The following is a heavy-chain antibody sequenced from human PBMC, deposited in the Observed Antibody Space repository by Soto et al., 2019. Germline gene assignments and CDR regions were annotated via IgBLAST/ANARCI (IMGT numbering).Heavy chain of an antibody. CDR3: ARHGRLLGYCSSTSCYTNAFDI. CDR2: IDPSDSYT. CDR1: GYSFTSYW. J-gene: IGHJ3*02. D-gene: IGHD2-2*02. Sequence: GESLKISCNGSGYSFTSYWISWVRQMPGKGLEWMGRIDPSDSYTNYSPSFQGHVTISADKSISTAYLQWSSLKASDTAMYYCARHGRLLGYCSSTSCYTNAFDIWGQGTMVTVSS. V-gene: IGHV5-10-1*01.